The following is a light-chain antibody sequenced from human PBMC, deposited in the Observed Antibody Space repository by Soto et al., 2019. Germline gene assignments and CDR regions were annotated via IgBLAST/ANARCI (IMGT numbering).Light chain of an antibody. CDR3: QQYNNWPLT. CDR2: GAS. V-gene: IGKV3-15*01. CDR1: QSVDIN. Sequence: EIVLTQSPATLSVSPGERVTLSCRASQSVDINLAWYQQKPGQAPRLLIYGASSRATGIPVRFSGSGSGTEFTLTISSLQSEDFAVYYCQQYNNWPLTFGQGTRLEIK. J-gene: IGKJ5*01.